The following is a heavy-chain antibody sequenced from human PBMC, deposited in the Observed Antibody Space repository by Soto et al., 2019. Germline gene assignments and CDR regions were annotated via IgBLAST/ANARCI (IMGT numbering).Heavy chain of an antibody. V-gene: IGHV3-23*01. Sequence: GGSLRLSCAASGSTFRSYAMSWVRQAPRKGLEWVSAISGSGGNIYCADSVKGRFTISRDNSKNTLYLEMNSLRAEDTAVYYCAKDKGPSVGATPGYYYQGLDVWGQGTTVTVSS. J-gene: IGHJ6*02. CDR3: AKDKGPSVGATPGYYYQGLDV. D-gene: IGHD2-15*01. CDR2: ISGSGGNI. CDR1: GSTFRSYA.